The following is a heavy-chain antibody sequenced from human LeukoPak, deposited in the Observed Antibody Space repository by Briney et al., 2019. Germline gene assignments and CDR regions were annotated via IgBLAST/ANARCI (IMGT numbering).Heavy chain of an antibody. CDR2: ISSSSSYI. CDR3: ARSFLDSDYYYGLDV. CDR1: GFTFSSYS. D-gene: IGHD2/OR15-2a*01. J-gene: IGHJ6*02. Sequence: PGGSLRPSCAASGFTFSSYSMNWVRQAPGKGLEWVSSISSSSSYIYYADSVKGRFTISRDNAKNSLYLQMNSLRAEDTAVYYCARSFLDSDYYYGLDVWGQGTTVTVSS. V-gene: IGHV3-21*01.